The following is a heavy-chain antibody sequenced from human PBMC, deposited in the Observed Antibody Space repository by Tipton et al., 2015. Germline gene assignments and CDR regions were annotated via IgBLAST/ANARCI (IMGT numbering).Heavy chain of an antibody. D-gene: IGHD3-22*01. CDR2: ISWNSGTI. CDR3: TKDYYDSVGYPYYFDY. Sequence: SLRLSCAASGFRFDDYGMHWVRQAPGKGLEWVSGISWNSGTIGHADSVKGRFTISRDNAKNSLYLQMNSLRTEDTALYYCTKDYYDSVGYPYYFDYWGQGTLVTVSS. J-gene: IGHJ4*02. V-gene: IGHV3-9*01. CDR1: GFRFDDYG.